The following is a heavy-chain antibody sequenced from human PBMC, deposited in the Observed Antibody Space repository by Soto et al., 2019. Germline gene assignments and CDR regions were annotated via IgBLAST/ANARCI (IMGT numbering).Heavy chain of an antibody. CDR3: ASDQNFFDSSAYYDH. D-gene: IGHD3-22*01. Sequence: QIQLVQSAAEVKKPGASVKVSCKTSGYTFVSCGISWVRQAPGQGLEWMGWISPYNGNTNFAQRFRGRVTLTTDTSTDIVYMDLGSLKSDDTDVDYCASDQNFFDSSAYYDHWGQGTLMPVSS. V-gene: IGHV1-18*04. CDR1: GYTFVSCG. CDR2: ISPYNGNT. J-gene: IGHJ5*02.